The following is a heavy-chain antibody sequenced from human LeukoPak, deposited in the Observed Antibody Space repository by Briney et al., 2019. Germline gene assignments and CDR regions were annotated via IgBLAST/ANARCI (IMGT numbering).Heavy chain of an antibody. Sequence: GGSLRLSCAASGFTFSSYSMNWARQAPGKGLEWVSSISSSSSYIYYADSVKGRFTISRDNAKNSLYLQMNSLRAEDTAVYYCARDLPDYYDSSGLRGDWGQGTLVTVSS. J-gene: IGHJ4*02. CDR1: GFTFSSYS. CDR3: ARDLPDYYDSSGLRGD. CDR2: ISSSSSYI. V-gene: IGHV3-21*01. D-gene: IGHD3-22*01.